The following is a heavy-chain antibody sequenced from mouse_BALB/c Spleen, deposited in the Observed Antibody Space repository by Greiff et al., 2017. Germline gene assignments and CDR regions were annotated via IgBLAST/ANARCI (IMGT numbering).Heavy chain of an antibody. CDR1: GFTFSSFG. Sequence: EVKLMESGGGLVQPGGSRKLSCAASGFTFSSFGMHWVRQAPEKGLEWVAYISSGSSTIYYADTVKGRFTISRDNPKNTLFLQMTSLRSEDTAMYYCARSGYDYGTGFDYWGQGTTLTVSS. CDR3: ARSGYDYGTGFDY. CDR2: ISSGSSTI. D-gene: IGHD2-4*01. J-gene: IGHJ2*01. V-gene: IGHV5-17*02.